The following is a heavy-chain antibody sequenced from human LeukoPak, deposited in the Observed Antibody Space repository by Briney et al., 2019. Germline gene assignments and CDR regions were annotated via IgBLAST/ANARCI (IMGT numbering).Heavy chain of an antibody. J-gene: IGHJ6*02. D-gene: IGHD3-10*01. CDR3: ASGNSGSYYYGMDV. V-gene: IGHV3-23*01. Sequence: GGSLRLSCAASGFTFSSYAMSWVRQVPGKGLEWVSSISGSGGSTYYADSVKGRFTISRDNSKNTLYLQMNSLRAEDTAVYYCASGNSGSYYYGMDVWGQGTTVTVSS. CDR2: ISGSGGST. CDR1: GFTFSSYA.